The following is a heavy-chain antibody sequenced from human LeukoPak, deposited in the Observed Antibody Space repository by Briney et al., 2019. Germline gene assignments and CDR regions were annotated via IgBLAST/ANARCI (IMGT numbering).Heavy chain of an antibody. J-gene: IGHJ4*02. Sequence: LGGSLRLSCAASGFTFSDYYMGWIRQPPGKGLEWVSYISTSTSYTNYADSVRGRFSISRDNAKNSLSLQMNSLRAEDTALYYCARARLATGYYFDCWGQGTLVTISS. CDR1: GFTFSDYY. D-gene: IGHD3-9*01. CDR3: ARARLATGYYFDC. V-gene: IGHV3-11*05. CDR2: ISTSTSYT.